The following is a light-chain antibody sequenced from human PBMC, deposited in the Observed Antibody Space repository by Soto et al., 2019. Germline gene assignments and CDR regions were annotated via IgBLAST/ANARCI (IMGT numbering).Light chain of an antibody. CDR3: QQYEKWPPSIT. CDR2: DAY. J-gene: IGKJ5*01. Sequence: EIVMTQSPATLSVSPGERVTLSCMAIQGVGSTLAWYRQQPGQAPRLLIYDAYIRATGVPARFSGSGSGTEFTLTISGLQSEDFAVYYCQQYEKWPPSITFGQGTRLEIK. CDR1: QGVGST. V-gene: IGKV3-15*01.